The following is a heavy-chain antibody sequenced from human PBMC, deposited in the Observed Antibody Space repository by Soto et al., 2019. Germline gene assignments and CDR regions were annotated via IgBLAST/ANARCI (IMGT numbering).Heavy chain of an antibody. D-gene: IGHD3-3*01. CDR2: MNPNSGNT. CDR1: GYTFTSYD. Sequence: QVQLVQSGAEVKKPGASVKVSCKASGYTFTSYDINWVRQATGQGLEWMGWMNPNSGNTGYAQKFQGRVTMTRNTSISTGYMELIRLRSEDTAVYYCAREMYYDFWCGAKNWFDPWGQGTLVTVSS. J-gene: IGHJ5*02. V-gene: IGHV1-8*01. CDR3: AREMYYDFWCGAKNWFDP.